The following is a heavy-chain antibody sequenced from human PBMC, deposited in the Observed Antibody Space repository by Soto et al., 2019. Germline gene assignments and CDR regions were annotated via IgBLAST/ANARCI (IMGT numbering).Heavy chain of an antibody. CDR2: IYYSGST. Sequence: PSETLSLTCTVSGGSIGIYYWSWIGQPPGKGLEWIGYIYYSGSTNYNPSLKSRVTISVDTSKNQFSLKLSSVTAADTAVYYCARLRKMTSVNYYYGMDVWGQGTTVTVSS. D-gene: IGHD4-4*01. V-gene: IGHV4-59*01. CDR3: ARLRKMTSVNYYYGMDV. J-gene: IGHJ6*02. CDR1: GGSIGIYY.